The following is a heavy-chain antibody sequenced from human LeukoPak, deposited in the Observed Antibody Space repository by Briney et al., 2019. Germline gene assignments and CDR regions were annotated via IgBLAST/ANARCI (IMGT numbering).Heavy chain of an antibody. CDR2: ILPSVGTA. CDR3: ARPGAATTGTNFHH. Sequence: ASVKVSCKASGGTTSAIGWVRQAPGQGLEWMGGILPSVGTAHSSQKFQGRVTITADKSTSTAYMPRSSLTSEDTAVYYCARPGAATTGTNFHHWGLGTLATVSS. D-gene: IGHD1/OR15-1a*01. CDR1: GGTTSA. V-gene: IGHV1-69*06. J-gene: IGHJ1*01.